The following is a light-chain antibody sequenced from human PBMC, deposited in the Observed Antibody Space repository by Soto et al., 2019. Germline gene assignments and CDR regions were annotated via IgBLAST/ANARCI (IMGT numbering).Light chain of an antibody. Sequence: EIVLTQSPGTLSLSPGERATLSCRASQSVSSNYIAWYQQNPGQAPRLLIYGASTRATGIPDRFSGSGSGTDVTLTISRLEPEDFAVYFCQQYGRSPPFAFGQGTKVEIK. J-gene: IGKJ2*01. CDR1: QSVSSNY. CDR3: QQYGRSPPFA. V-gene: IGKV3-20*01. CDR2: GAS.